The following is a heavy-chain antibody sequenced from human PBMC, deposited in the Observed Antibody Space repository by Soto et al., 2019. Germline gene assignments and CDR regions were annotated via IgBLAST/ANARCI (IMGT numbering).Heavy chain of an antibody. V-gene: IGHV3-64*02. CDR3: ARGGTADYDILTGYYTLDY. Sequence: QPGGSLRLSCAASGFTFSGYAMHWVRQAPGKGLEYVSAISSNGGSTYYADSVKGRFTISRDNSKNTLYLQMGSLRAEDMAVYYCARGGTADYDILTGYYTLDYWGQGTLVTVSS. CDR1: GFTFSGYA. D-gene: IGHD3-9*01. J-gene: IGHJ4*02. CDR2: ISSNGGST.